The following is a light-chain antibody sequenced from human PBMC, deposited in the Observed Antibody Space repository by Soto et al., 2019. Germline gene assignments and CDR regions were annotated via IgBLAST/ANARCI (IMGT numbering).Light chain of an antibody. Sequence: QAVVTQPPSASGTPGQRVTISCSGSTSNIGSNPVDWYQQFPGTAPKLLIYTTNQRPSGVTDRFSGSKSGTSASLAISGLQSEDEADYYCAAWDDSLNGLVFGGGTQLTVL. J-gene: IGLJ7*01. CDR1: TSNIGSNP. CDR3: AAWDDSLNGLV. V-gene: IGLV1-44*01. CDR2: TTN.